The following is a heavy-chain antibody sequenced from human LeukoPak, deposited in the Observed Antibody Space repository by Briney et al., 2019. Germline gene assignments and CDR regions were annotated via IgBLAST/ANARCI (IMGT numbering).Heavy chain of an antibody. Sequence: ASVKVSCKASGFTFTTYFVHWVRQAPGQGLEWMGKINPSGDTATYAQKFQGRVTITADESTSTAYMELSSLRSEDTAVYYCARQGVYDFWSGYPGRFDPWGQGTLVTVSS. CDR3: ARQGVYDFWSGYPGRFDP. CDR1: GFTFTTYF. D-gene: IGHD3-3*01. V-gene: IGHV1-46*01. J-gene: IGHJ5*02. CDR2: INPSGDTA.